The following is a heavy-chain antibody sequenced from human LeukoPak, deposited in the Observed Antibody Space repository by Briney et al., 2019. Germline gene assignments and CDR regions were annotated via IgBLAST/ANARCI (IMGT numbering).Heavy chain of an antibody. J-gene: IGHJ4*02. Sequence: PGGSLRLSCAASGFTFTNAWMYWVRQAPGKGLEWVANINPDGGEERYVDSVKGRFVISRDNAKNSLYLQMNSLRAEDTAVYYCAIWGADQNYWGQGTLVTVSS. CDR3: AIWGADQNY. CDR1: GFTFTNAW. V-gene: IGHV3-7*02. D-gene: IGHD3-16*01. CDR2: INPDGGEE.